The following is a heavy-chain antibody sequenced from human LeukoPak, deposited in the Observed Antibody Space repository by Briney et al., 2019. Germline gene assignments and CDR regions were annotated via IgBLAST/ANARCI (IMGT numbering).Heavy chain of an antibody. J-gene: IGHJ4*02. CDR2: ISYDGNTI. V-gene: IGHV3-30-3*01. Sequence: GGSLRLSCAASEFTFSNYALHWVRQAPGKGLQWVAVISYDGNTIHYADSVKGRFIISRDTSKNTLYLQMNSLRAEDTAVYYCARSGGSQKFDYWGQGTLVTVSS. D-gene: IGHD3-10*01. CDR3: ARSGGSQKFDY. CDR1: EFTFSNYA.